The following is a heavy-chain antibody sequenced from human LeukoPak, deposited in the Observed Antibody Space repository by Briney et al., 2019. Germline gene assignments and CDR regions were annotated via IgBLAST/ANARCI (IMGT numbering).Heavy chain of an antibody. CDR2: INAYNDNT. V-gene: IGHV1-18*01. Sequence: EASVKVSCKASGYTFNSAGISWVRQAPGQGLEWMGWINAYNDNTKYAEKLQGRVTMTTDTSTSTAYMELRSLRSDDTAVYYCARTTNSYYYYYYIDVWGKGTTVTVSS. CDR1: GYTFNSAG. CDR3: ARTTNSYYYYYYIDV. J-gene: IGHJ6*03. D-gene: IGHD1-26*01.